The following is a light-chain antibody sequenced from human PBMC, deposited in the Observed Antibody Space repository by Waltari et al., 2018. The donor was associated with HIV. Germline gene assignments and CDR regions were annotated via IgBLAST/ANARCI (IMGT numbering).Light chain of an antibody. Sequence: QSALTQPPSASESPGQSVSISCTGTSNDIGGYDYVSWYPQYPDPAPKLIIYDNNKRPSGIPDRISGSKSGTSATLAITGLQTGDEADYYCGTWDSSVSAGVFGGGTKVTVL. CDR2: DNN. V-gene: IGLV1-51*01. CDR3: GTWDSSVSAGV. CDR1: SNDIGGYDY. J-gene: IGLJ3*02.